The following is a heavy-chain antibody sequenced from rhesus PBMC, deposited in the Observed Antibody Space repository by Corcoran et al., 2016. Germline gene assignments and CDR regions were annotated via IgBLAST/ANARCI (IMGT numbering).Heavy chain of an antibody. Sequence: QVQLQESGPGLVKPSETLSLTCAVSGGLISGYWWGWIRLPPGKGLEWSGYIGGSSGSTHHNPYLKSRVNNSPATSKNQFSLKLSSVTAADTAVYYCAIGIQTPFDYWGQGVLVTVSS. CDR2: IGGSSGST. D-gene: IGHD5-12*01. J-gene: IGHJ4*01. CDR3: AIGIQTPFDY. V-gene: IGHV4-165*01. CDR1: GGLISGYW.